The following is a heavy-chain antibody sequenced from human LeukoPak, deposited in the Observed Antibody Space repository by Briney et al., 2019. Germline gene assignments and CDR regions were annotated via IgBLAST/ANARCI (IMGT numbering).Heavy chain of an antibody. CDR1: GGSISSYY. D-gene: IGHD3-9*01. V-gene: IGHV4-59*01. CDR3: ARDEYYDILTGYYSWFDP. Sequence: SETLSLTCTVSGGSISSYYWSWIRQPPGKGLEWIGYIYYSGSTNYNPSLKSRVTISVDTSKNQFSLKLSSVTAADTAMYYCARDEYYDILTGYYSWFDPWGQGTLVTVSS. J-gene: IGHJ5*02. CDR2: IYYSGST.